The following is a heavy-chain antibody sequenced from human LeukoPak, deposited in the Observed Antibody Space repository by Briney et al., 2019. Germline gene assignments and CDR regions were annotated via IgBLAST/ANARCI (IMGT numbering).Heavy chain of an antibody. CDR1: AFIFITYS. Sequence: GGSLRLSCAAYAFIFITYSINWVRQAPGKGLEWVSYIISSSSTIYYADSVKGRFTISRDNAKNSLYLQMNILRDEYTALYYCARCNGSECRGEVDYWGQGTLVTVSS. D-gene: IGHD2-8*01. CDR2: IISSSSTI. V-gene: IGHV3-48*02. CDR3: ARCNGSECRGEVDY. J-gene: IGHJ4*02.